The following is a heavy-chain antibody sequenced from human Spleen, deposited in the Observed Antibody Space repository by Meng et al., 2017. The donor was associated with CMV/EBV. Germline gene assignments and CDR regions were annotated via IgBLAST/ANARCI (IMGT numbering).Heavy chain of an antibody. V-gene: IGHV3-33*03. J-gene: IGHJ6*02. Sequence: GESLKISCAGSGFTFINYGMHWVRQAPGKGLEWVAVIWYDGSNKYYVDSVKGRFTISRDNANNTLYLQMNSLRAEDTAVYYCVTIYAVAAMDVWGQGTTVTVSS. CDR1: GFTFINYG. CDR3: VTIYAVAAMDV. CDR2: IWYDGSNK. D-gene: IGHD2-15*01.